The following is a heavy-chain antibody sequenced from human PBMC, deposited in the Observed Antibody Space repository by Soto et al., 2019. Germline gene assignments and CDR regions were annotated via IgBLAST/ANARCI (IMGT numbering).Heavy chain of an antibody. CDR3: ARSPRYCSSTSCYTEYYYYGMDV. CDR2: TYYRSKWYN. CDR1: VDSVSSNSAA. Sequence: SQTLSLTCAISVDSVSSNSAAWNWIRQSPSRGLEWLGRTYYRSKWYNDYAVSVKSRITINPDTSKNQFSLQLNSVTPEDTAVYYCARSPRYCSSTSCYTEYYYYGMDVWGQGTTVTVSS. J-gene: IGHJ6*02. V-gene: IGHV6-1*01. D-gene: IGHD2-2*02.